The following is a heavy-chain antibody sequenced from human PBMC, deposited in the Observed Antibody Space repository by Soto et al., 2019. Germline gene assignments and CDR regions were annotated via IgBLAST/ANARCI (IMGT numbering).Heavy chain of an antibody. CDR1: GGTFSSYD. J-gene: IGHJ6*02. Sequence: SVKVSCKASGGTFSSYDISWVRQAPGQGLEWMGGIIPIFGTANYAQKFQGRVTITADESTSTAYMELSSLRSEDTAVYYCARGVSSYYYYGMDVWGQGTTVTVSS. V-gene: IGHV1-69*13. CDR3: ARGVSSYYYYGMDV. CDR2: IIPIFGTA.